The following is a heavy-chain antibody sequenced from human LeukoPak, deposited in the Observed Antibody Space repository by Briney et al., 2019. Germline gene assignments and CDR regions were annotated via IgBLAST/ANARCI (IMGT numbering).Heavy chain of an antibody. CDR2: INGSGGRT. Sequence: GGSLRLSCVASRFTFSTFAMNWVRQAPGKGLEWVSSINGSGGRTAYADSVKGRFTISRDNSRNTLYLQIGSLRAEDTAVYFCARGISHDFWGQGTLVTVSS. V-gene: IGHV3-23*01. D-gene: IGHD2-15*01. J-gene: IGHJ4*02. CDR1: RFTFSTFA. CDR3: ARGISHDF.